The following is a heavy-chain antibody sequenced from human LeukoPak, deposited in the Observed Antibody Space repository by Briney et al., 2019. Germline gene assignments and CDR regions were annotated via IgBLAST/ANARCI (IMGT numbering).Heavy chain of an antibody. D-gene: IGHD2-21*02. CDR3: VLVVVTTTAFDV. Sequence: GGSLRLSCAASGFTFDDYAMHWVRQAPGKGLEWVSGISWNSGSIGYADSVKGRFTISRDNAKNSLYLQMNSLRAEDTALYYCVLVVVTTTAFDVWSQGPMVTVSS. J-gene: IGHJ3*01. CDR2: ISWNSGSI. V-gene: IGHV3-9*01. CDR1: GFTFDDYA.